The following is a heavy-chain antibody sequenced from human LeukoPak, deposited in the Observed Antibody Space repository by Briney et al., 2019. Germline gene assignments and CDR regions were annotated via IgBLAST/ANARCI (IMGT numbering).Heavy chain of an antibody. CDR3: VSLLRELGLDY. V-gene: IGHV3-43*01. CDR2: ISWDGGST. J-gene: IGHJ4*02. Sequence: GGSLRLSCATSGFTFDDYTMHWVRQGPGKGLEWVSLISWDGGSTYYADSVKGRFTISRDNSQNTLYLQMNSLRGEDTVVYYCVSLLRELGLDYWGQGTLVTVSS. CDR1: GFTFDDYT. D-gene: IGHD1-26*01.